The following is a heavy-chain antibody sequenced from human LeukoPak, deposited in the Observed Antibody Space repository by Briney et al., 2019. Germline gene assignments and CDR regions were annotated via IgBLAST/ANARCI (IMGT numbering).Heavy chain of an antibody. J-gene: IGHJ4*02. CDR2: IRYDGSNK. CDR1: GFTFSSYG. V-gene: IGHV3-30*02. Sequence: GGSLRLSCAASGFTFSSYGMHWVRQAPGKGLEWVAFIRYDGSNKYYADSVKGRFTISRDNSKNTLYLQMNSLRAEDTAVYYCAKESSEEYSYGPLDYWGQGTLVTVSP. CDR3: AKESSEEYSYGPLDY. D-gene: IGHD5-18*01.